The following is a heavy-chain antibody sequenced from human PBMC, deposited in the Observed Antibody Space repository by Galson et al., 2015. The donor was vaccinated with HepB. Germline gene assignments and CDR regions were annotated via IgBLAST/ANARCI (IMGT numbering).Heavy chain of an antibody. CDR2: ISGSGGST. CDR3: AKEGYNYGYVGDAFDI. CDR1: GFTFSSYA. D-gene: IGHD5-18*01. Sequence: SLRLSCAASGFTFSSYAMSWVRQAPGKGLEWVSAISGSGGSTYYADSVKGRFTISRDNSKNALYLQMNSLRAEDTAVCYCAKEGYNYGYVGDAFDIWGQGTMVTVSS. V-gene: IGHV3-23*01. J-gene: IGHJ3*02.